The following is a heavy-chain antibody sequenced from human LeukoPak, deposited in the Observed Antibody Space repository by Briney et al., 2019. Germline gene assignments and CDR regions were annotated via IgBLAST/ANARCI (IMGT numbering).Heavy chain of an antibody. J-gene: IGHJ4*02. CDR3: ARGPAPGVRGAHLDY. Sequence: GGSLRLSCAASGFSFGSHGMHWVRQTPGKGLDWVAVIWYDGNTKYYVDSVKGRFTISRDNSKNTLLLEMNTLRAEDTAVYYCARGPAPGVRGAHLDYWGQGILVTVSS. CDR2: IWYDGNTK. D-gene: IGHD3-10*01. V-gene: IGHV3-33*01. CDR1: GFSFGSHG.